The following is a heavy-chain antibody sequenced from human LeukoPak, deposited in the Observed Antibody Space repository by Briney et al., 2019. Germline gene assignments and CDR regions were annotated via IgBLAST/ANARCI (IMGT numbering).Heavy chain of an antibody. D-gene: IGHD3-16*02. J-gene: IGHJ4*02. V-gene: IGHV3-48*01. Sequence: PGGSLRLSCEASGFFFGGHAMNWLRQAPGKGPEWIAFITKDSDRVYYAESVEGRFTVSRDNAKNSLYLQMSSLRVEDTAIYYCARYHLGSYRKDPFDHWGKGSVVTVSS. CDR1: GFFFGGHA. CDR3: ARYHLGSYRKDPFDH. CDR2: ITKDSDRV.